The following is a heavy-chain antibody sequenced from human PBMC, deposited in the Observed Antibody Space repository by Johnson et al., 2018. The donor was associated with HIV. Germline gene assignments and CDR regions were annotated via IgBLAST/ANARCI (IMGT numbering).Heavy chain of an antibody. CDR2: ISYDGSNK. CDR3: ATWKDYGDYIGWAGDAFDI. V-gene: IGHV3-30*03. CDR1: GFTFSSYG. J-gene: IGHJ3*02. Sequence: QVLLVESGGGVVQPGRSLRLSCAASGFTFSSYGMHWVRQAPGKGLEWVAVISYDGSNKYYADSVKGRFTISRDNAKNSLYLQMNSLRVEDTAVYYCATWKDYGDYIGWAGDAFDIWCQGTMVTVSS. D-gene: IGHD4-17*01.